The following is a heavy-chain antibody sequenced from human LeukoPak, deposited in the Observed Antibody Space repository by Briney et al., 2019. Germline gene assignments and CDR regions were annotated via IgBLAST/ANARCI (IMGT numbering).Heavy chain of an antibody. V-gene: IGHV1-69*05. CDR1: GDTFSSYA. Sequence: ASVKVSCKASGDTFSSYAISWVRQAPGQGLEWMGGIIPIFGTASYAQKFQGRVTITTDESTSTAYMELSSLRYEDTAVYYCARDYGGNPPFDYWGQGTLVTVSS. CDR2: IIPIFGTA. CDR3: ARDYGGNPPFDY. D-gene: IGHD4-23*01. J-gene: IGHJ4*02.